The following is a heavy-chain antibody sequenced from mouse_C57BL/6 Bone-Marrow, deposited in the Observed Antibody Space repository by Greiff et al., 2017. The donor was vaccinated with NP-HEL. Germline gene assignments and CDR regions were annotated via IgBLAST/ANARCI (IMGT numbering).Heavy chain of an antibody. CDR2: IYPRSGNT. V-gene: IGHV1-81*01. CDR1: GYTFTSYG. Sequence: QVQLKESGAELARPGASVKLSCKASGYTFTSYGISWVKQRTGQGLEWIGEIYPRSGNTYYNEKFKGKATLTADKSSSTAYMELRSLTSEDSAVYFCARRWDNWDYAMDYWGQGTSVTVSS. CDR3: ARRWDNWDYAMDY. J-gene: IGHJ4*01. D-gene: IGHD4-1*02.